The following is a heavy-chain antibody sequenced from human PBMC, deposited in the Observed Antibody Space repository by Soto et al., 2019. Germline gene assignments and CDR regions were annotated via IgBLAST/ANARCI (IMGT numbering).Heavy chain of an antibody. V-gene: IGHV4-30-2*01. Sequence: SETLSLTCAVSGGSISSGGYSWSWIRQPPGKGLEWIGYIYHSGSTYYNPSLKSRVTISVDRSKNQFSLKLSSVTAADTAVYYCARDQGYYDSSGYYYWFDPWGQGTLVTSPQ. CDR3: ARDQGYYDSSGYYYWFDP. J-gene: IGHJ5*02. CDR2: IYHSGST. CDR1: GGSISSGGYS. D-gene: IGHD3-22*01.